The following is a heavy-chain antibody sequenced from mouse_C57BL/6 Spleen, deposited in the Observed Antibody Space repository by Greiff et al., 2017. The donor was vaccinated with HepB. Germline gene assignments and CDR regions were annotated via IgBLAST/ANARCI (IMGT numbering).Heavy chain of an antibody. J-gene: IGHJ2*01. D-gene: IGHD1-1*01. Sequence: EVQLQQSGPELVKPGASVKISCKASGYTFTDYYMNWVKQSHGKSLEWIGDINPNNGGTSYNQQFKGKATWTVDKSSSTAYMELRSLTSEDSAVYYCARYYYGSRGDYFDYWGQCTTLTVSS. V-gene: IGHV1-26*01. CDR1: GYTFTDYY. CDR3: ARYYYGSRGDYFDY. CDR2: INPNNGGT.